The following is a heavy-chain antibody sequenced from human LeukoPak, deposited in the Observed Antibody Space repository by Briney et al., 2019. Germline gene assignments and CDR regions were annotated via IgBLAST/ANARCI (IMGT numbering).Heavy chain of an antibody. V-gene: IGHV1-18*01. D-gene: IGHD3-22*01. Sequence: VASVKVSCKASGYTFTSYGISWVRQAPGQGLEWMGWISAYNGNTNYAQKLQGRVTMTTDTSTSTAYMELRSLRSDDTAVYYCARFLGYYYDSSGYSWFDPWGQGTLVTVSS. CDR1: GYTFTSYG. CDR2: ISAYNGNT. J-gene: IGHJ5*02. CDR3: ARFLGYYYDSSGYSWFDP.